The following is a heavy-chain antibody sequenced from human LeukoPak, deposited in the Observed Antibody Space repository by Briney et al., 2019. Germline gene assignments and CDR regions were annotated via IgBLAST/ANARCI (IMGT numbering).Heavy chain of an antibody. J-gene: IGHJ4*02. V-gene: IGHV3-74*01. CDR3: ARDGPYGELDY. CDR1: GFIFSSYC. CDR2: INTDGSST. Sequence: PGGSLRLSCAASGFIFSSYCMHWVRHAPGKGLAWVSRINTDGSSTSYADSVKGRFTISRDNAKNTLYLQMNSLRAEDTAVYYCARDGPYGELDYWGQGTLVTVSS. D-gene: IGHD4/OR15-4a*01.